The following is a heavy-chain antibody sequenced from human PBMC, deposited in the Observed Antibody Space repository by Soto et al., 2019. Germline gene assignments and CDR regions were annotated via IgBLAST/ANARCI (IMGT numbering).Heavy chain of an antibody. V-gene: IGHV3-33*01. CDR3: ARGVDIVVVVAAQFGMDV. D-gene: IGHD2-15*01. Sequence: QVQLVESGGGVVQPGRSLRLSCAASGFTFSSYGMHWVRQAPGKGLEWVAVIWYDGSNKYYADSVKGRFTISRDNSKNTLYLQMNSLRAEDTAVYYCARGVDIVVVVAAQFGMDVWGQGTTVTVSS. J-gene: IGHJ6*02. CDR2: IWYDGSNK. CDR1: GFTFSSYG.